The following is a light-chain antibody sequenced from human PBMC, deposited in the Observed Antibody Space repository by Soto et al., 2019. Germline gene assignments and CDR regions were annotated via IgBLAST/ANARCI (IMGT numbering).Light chain of an antibody. CDR2: GAS. Sequence: GLTQSAGTLSLSPGERATLSCRASQSVSNNYLAWYQKKPGQAPRLLIYGASNRATGIPDRFSGSGSGTDFTLTISRLEPEDFAVYYCQQYGSSGTFGQGTKVDI. V-gene: IGKV3-20*01. J-gene: IGKJ1*01. CDR1: QSVSNNY. CDR3: QQYGSSGT.